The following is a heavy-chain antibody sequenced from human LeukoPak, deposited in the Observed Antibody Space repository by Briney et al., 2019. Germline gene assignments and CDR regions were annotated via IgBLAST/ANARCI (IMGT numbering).Heavy chain of an antibody. CDR2: ISSNGDST. CDR1: GFTFSSYP. J-gene: IGHJ4*02. V-gene: IGHV3-64*01. CDR3: ARDLVGASDY. Sequence: GGSLRLSCAASGFTFSSYPMHWVRQAPGKGLEYVSVISSNGDSTYYANSVKGRFTISRDNSKNTLYLQIGSLRAEDMAVYYCARDLVGASDYWGQGTLVTVSS. D-gene: IGHD1-26*01.